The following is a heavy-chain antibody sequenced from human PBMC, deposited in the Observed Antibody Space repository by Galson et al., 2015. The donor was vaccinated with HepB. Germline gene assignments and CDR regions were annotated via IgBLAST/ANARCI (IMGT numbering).Heavy chain of an antibody. D-gene: IGHD2-8*02. V-gene: IGHV3-21*01. CDR2: ISSSSTYI. Sequence: SLRLSCAASGFTFSSYSMNWVRQAPGKGPEWVSSISSSSTYIYYADSARGRFTISRDNAKNSLYLQMNSLGAEDTAVYYCARHRDQTWSLYYSDYWGQGTLVTVSS. J-gene: IGHJ4*02. CDR3: ARHRDQTWSLYYSDY. CDR1: GFTFSSYS.